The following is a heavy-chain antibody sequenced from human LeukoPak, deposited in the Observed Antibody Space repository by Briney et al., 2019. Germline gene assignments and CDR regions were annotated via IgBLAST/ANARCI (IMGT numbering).Heavy chain of an antibody. CDR3: ARGHSYYDFRRGGVDY. CDR1: GGTFSSYA. V-gene: IGHV1-8*02. CDR2: MNPNSGNT. D-gene: IGHD3-3*01. Sequence: GASVTVSCKASGGTFSSYAINWVRQATGQGLEWMGWMNPNSGNTGYAQKFQGRVTMTRNTSISTAYMELSSLRSEDTAVYYCARGHSYYDFRRGGVDYWGQGTLVTVSS. J-gene: IGHJ4*02.